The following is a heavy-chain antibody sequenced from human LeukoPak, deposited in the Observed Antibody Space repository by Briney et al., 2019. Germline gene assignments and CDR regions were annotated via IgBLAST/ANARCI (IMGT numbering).Heavy chain of an antibody. CDR1: SGSFSGYY. CDR3: GRGQGYGDHQMGY. Sequence: PAETLSLTCAVYSGSFSGYYWSWIRQPPGKGLEWIGEINYSGSTNYNPSLKSRVTISVDTSKNQFSLKLNSVTAADTAVYYCGRGQGYGDHQMGYLGQGTLVTVSS. V-gene: IGHV4-34*01. CDR2: INYSGST. D-gene: IGHD4-17*01. J-gene: IGHJ4*02.